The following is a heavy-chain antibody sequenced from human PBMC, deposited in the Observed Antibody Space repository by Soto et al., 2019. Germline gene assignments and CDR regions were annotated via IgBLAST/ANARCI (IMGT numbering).Heavy chain of an antibody. CDR3: ARDLGYYDSSGYFDY. Sequence: PGGSLRLSCAASGFTFSDYYMSWIRQAPGKGLEWVSYIDSSGSIMYYADSVKGRFTISRDNAKNSLYLQMNSLRAEDTAVYYCARDLGYYDSSGYFDYWGQGTLVTVSS. CDR1: GFTFSDYY. D-gene: IGHD3-22*01. J-gene: IGHJ4*02. V-gene: IGHV3-11*01. CDR2: IDSSGSIM.